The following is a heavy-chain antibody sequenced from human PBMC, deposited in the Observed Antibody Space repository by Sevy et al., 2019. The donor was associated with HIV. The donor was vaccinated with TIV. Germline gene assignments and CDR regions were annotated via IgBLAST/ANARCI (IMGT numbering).Heavy chain of an antibody. J-gene: IGHJ4*02. Sequence: SETLSLTWTVSGGSISSGSYYWSWIRQSPGKGLEWIGYIHYSGNTNYNPSLKSRVTISVDTSKNQFSLKLSSVTAADTAVYYCARDSGSYPYYFDYWGQGTLVTVSS. CDR1: GGSISSGSYY. CDR2: IHYSGNT. V-gene: IGHV4-61*01. CDR3: ARDSGSYPYYFDY. D-gene: IGHD1-26*01.